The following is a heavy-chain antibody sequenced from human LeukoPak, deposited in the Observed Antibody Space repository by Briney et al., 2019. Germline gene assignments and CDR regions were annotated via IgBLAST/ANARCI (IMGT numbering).Heavy chain of an antibody. J-gene: IGHJ6*02. V-gene: IGHV1-8*01. D-gene: IGHD2-15*01. Sequence: ASVKVSCKASGYTFTSYDTNWVRQATGQRLEWMGWMNPNSGNTGYAQKFQGRVTMTRNTSISTAYMELSSLRSEDTAVYYCASSGGTRYYYYYGMDVWGQGTTVTVSS. CDR1: GYTFTSYD. CDR2: MNPNSGNT. CDR3: ASSGGTRYYYYYGMDV.